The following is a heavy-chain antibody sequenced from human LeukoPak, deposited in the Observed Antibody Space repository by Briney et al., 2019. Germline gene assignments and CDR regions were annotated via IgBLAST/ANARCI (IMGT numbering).Heavy chain of an antibody. J-gene: IGHJ6*02. Sequence: SVKLSCKASGGTFSSYAISWVRQAPGQGLEWMGRIIPILGIANYAQKFQARVTITADKSTSTAYMELSSLRSEDTAVYYCARGGYYGSGSYLLGMDVWGQGTTVTVSS. V-gene: IGHV1-69*04. CDR3: ARGGYYGSGSYLLGMDV. CDR1: GGTFSSYA. D-gene: IGHD3-10*01. CDR2: IIPILGIA.